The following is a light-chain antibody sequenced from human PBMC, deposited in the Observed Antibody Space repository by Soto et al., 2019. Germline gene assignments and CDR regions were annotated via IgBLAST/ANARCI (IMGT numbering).Light chain of an antibody. CDR2: EGT. CDR3: CSYAGSSSYVV. V-gene: IGLV2-23*01. Sequence: QSALTQPASVSGSPGQSITLSCTGTSSDVGSYNLVSWYQLHPGKAPKLMIYEGTKRHSGVSNRFSGSKSGSTASLTISGLQAEDEADYYCCSYAGSSSYVVFGGGTKVTVL. J-gene: IGLJ2*01. CDR1: SSDVGSYNL.